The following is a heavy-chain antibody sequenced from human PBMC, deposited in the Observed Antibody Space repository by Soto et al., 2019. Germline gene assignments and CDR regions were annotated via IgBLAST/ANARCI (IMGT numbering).Heavy chain of an antibody. D-gene: IGHD4-17*01. CDR2: ISSGGSNT. CDR3: AKVYGYYFDY. Sequence: GGSLRLSCAASGFTFSPYAMTWVRQAPGKGLEWVSSISSGGSNTYYADSVKGRFTVSRDNSKDTLYLQMNSLRAEDTAVYYCAKVYGYYFDYWGQGTLVTVSS. V-gene: IGHV3-23*01. CDR1: GFTFSPYA. J-gene: IGHJ4*02.